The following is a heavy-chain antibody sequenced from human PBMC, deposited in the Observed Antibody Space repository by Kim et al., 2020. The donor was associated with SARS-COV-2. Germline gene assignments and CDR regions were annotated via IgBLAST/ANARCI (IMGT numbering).Heavy chain of an antibody. CDR1: GFTFSSYG. V-gene: IGHV3-30*18. D-gene: IGHD3-22*01. CDR2: ISYDGSNK. CDR3: AKVRGYYYGPFDY. Sequence: GGSLRLSCAASGFTFSSYGMHWVRQAPGKGLEWVAVISYDGSNKYYADSVKGRFTISRDNSKNTLYLQMNSLRAEDTAVYYCAKVRGYYYGPFDYWGQGTPVVVFS. J-gene: IGHJ4*02.